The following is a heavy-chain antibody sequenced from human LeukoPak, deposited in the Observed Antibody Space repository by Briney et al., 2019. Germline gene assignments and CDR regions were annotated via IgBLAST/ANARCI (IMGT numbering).Heavy chain of an antibody. J-gene: IGHJ4*02. V-gene: IGHV4-39*02. CDR3: ARDRGYSYGYGY. CDR1: GGSISSSSYY. CDR2: IYYSGST. Sequence: PSETLSLTCTVSGGSISSSSYYWGWIRQPPGKGLEWIGSIYYSGSTYYNPSLKSRVTISVDTSKNQFSLKLSSVTAADTAVYYCARDRGYSYGYGYWGQGTLVTVSS. D-gene: IGHD5-18*01.